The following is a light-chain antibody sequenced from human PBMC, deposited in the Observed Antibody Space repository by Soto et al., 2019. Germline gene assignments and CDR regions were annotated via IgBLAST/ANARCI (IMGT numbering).Light chain of an antibody. Sequence: DIVMTQSPATLSVSQGEGATLSCRASQNIRTNLAWYQHKPGQAPRLLIYGASTGATGVPARFSGSGSGTEFTLTISSLQSEDFAAYYCQQYNNWPRTFGQGTKVDIK. CDR1: QNIRTN. J-gene: IGKJ1*01. V-gene: IGKV3-15*01. CDR2: GAS. CDR3: QQYNNWPRT.